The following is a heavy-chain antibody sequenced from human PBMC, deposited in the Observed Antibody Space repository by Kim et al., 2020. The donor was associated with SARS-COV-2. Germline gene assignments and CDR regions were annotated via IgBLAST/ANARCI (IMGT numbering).Heavy chain of an antibody. Sequence: LSLTCAASGFTFSTFAMSWVRQAPGKGLEWASLIDNGGTSTFYADSVKGRFTISRDNSKNTLYLQMNSLRAEDTAVFYCAKASGSGTYAFDIWGQGTVVTVSS. CDR1: GFTFSTFA. D-gene: IGHD3-10*01. J-gene: IGHJ3*02. CDR2: IDNGGTST. V-gene: IGHV3-23*03. CDR3: AKASGSGTYAFDI.